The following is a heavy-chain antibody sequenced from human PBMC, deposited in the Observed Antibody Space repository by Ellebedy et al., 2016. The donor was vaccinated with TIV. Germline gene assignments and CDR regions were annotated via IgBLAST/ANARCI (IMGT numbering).Heavy chain of an antibody. D-gene: IGHD6-13*01. Sequence: GGSLRLSCAASGFTFSRYAMSWVRQAPGKGLEWVSGISGSSGSTYYADSMKGRFTISRDNAKNSLYLQMNSLRAEDTAVYFCARDLSGSLGRAAAGMGYFDYWGQGTLVTVSS. CDR1: GFTFSRYA. J-gene: IGHJ4*02. CDR3: ARDLSGSLGRAAAGMGYFDY. V-gene: IGHV3-23*01. CDR2: ISGSSGST.